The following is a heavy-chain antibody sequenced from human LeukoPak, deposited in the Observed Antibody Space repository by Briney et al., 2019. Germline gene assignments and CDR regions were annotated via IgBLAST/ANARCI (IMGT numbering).Heavy chain of an antibody. V-gene: IGHV1-69*13. D-gene: IGHD2-2*01. CDR2: IIPIFGTA. Sequence: GASVKVSCKASGGTFSSYAISWVRQAPGQGLEWMGGIIPIFGTANYAQKFQGRVTITADESTSTAYMELSSLRSEDTAVYYCARIVVVPAAMGFQDAFDIWGQGTMVTVSS. J-gene: IGHJ3*02. CDR3: ARIVVVPAAMGFQDAFDI. CDR1: GGTFSSYA.